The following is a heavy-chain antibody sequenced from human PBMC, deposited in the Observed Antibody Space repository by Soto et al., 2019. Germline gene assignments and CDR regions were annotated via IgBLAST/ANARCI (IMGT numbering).Heavy chain of an antibody. CDR1: GCTFSSYS. CDR3: AKEPVGPDWYFDL. CDR2: ISSSSTI. V-gene: IGHV3-48*01. J-gene: IGHJ2*01. Sequence: GGSLRLSCAASGCTFSSYSMNWVRQAPGKGLEWVSYISSSSTIYYADSVKGRFTISRDNSKNTLYLQMNSLRAEDTAVYNCAKEPVGPDWYFDLWGRGTLVTAPQ.